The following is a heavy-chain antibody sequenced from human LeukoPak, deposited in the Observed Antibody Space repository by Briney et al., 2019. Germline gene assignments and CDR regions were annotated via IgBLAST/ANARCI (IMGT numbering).Heavy chain of an antibody. V-gene: IGHV3-48*02. D-gene: IGHD4/OR15-4a*01. J-gene: IGHJ6*02. Sequence: PGGSLRLSWAASGXTFSSYIVNWVRQAPGKGLEWVSYISSSSGTIYYADSVKGRFIISRDNAKNSLFLQMNSLRDEDTAVYYCARDLVLAVWGQGTTVTVSS. CDR3: ARDLVLAV. CDR1: GXTFSSYI. CDR2: ISSSSGTI.